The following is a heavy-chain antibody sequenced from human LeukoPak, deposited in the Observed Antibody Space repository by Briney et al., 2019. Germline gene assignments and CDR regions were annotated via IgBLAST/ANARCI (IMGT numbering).Heavy chain of an antibody. CDR2: INYSGST. D-gene: IGHD4-17*01. V-gene: IGHV4-39*07. J-gene: IGHJ4*02. CDR3: ARNDYGDYKFDY. Sequence: SETLSLTCTVSGASIRNSHYYWGWICQPPGKGLEWIGSINYSGSTYYNPSLKSRVTISVDTSKNQFSLKLSSVTAADTAVYYCARNDYGDYKFDYWGQGTLVTVSS. CDR1: GASIRNSHYY.